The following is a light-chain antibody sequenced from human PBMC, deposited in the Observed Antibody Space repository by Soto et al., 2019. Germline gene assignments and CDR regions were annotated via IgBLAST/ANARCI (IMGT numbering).Light chain of an antibody. CDR3: RSCATSSLV. V-gene: IGLV2-14*01. J-gene: IGLJ1*01. CDR1: SSDVGGYNY. Sequence: QSALTQPASVSGSPGQSITISCTGTSSDVGGYNYVSWYQQHPGKAPKLMIYDVSNRPSGVSNRFSGSKSGNTASLTISGLQAEDEADYYCRSCATSSLVFGTGTKVTVL. CDR2: DVS.